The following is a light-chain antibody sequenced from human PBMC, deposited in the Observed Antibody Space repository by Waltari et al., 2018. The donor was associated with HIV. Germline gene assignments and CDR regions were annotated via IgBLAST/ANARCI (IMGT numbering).Light chain of an antibody. J-gene: IGKJ1*01. V-gene: IGKV3-20*01. CDR3: QQYLGSPRT. CDR2: GAS. Sequence: EIVLTQSPGTLSLSPGERVTLSCRASERIDTTFLAWYQQKRGQAPRLLIFGASRRATGSPDRFSGSGSGTDFTLTIDRLDPEDFAVYYCQQYLGSPRTFGQGTKVEIK. CDR1: ERIDTTF.